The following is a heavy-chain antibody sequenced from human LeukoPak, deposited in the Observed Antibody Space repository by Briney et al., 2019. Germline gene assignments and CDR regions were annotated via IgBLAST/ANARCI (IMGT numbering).Heavy chain of an antibody. CDR1: GGSFSGYY. Sequence: SETLSLTCAVYGGSFSGYYWSWIRQPPGKGLEWIGEINHSGSTNYNPSLKSRVTISVDTSKNQFSLKLSSVTAADTAVYYCARGRRNDFWSGYLHSPSYYYYGMDVWGQGTTVTVSS. CDR2: INHSGST. V-gene: IGHV4-34*01. D-gene: IGHD3-3*01. J-gene: IGHJ6*02. CDR3: ARGRRNDFWSGYLHSPSYYYYGMDV.